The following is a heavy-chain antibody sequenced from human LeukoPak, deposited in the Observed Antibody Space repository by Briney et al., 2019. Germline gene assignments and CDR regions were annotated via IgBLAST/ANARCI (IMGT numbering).Heavy chain of an antibody. CDR1: GFIFGNYA. CDR2: IRSKAFGGTG. J-gene: IGHJ4*02. CDR3: AREGSNNWYRQYHFDY. D-gene: IGHD1-20*01. Sequence: GGSLRLSCTGSGFIFGNYALSWFRQAPGKGLEWVGFIRSKAFGGTGEYASAVKGRFSISRDDSKNTAYLQMDSLKTEDTAIYYCAREGSNNWYRQYHFDYWGQGTLVTVSS. V-gene: IGHV3-49*03.